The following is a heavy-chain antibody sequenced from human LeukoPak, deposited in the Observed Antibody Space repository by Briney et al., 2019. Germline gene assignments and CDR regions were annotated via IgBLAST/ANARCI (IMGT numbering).Heavy chain of an antibody. J-gene: IGHJ3*02. CDR3: ARGHPVPLTAIDAFDI. Sequence: ASVKVCCKASGYTFTNYGISWVRQAPGQGLAWMGWISAYNDNTNYAQKLQGRVTMATDTSTSTAYMELRSLRSDDTAVYYCARGHPVPLTAIDAFDIWGQGTMVTVSS. D-gene: IGHD2-2*02. CDR1: GYTFTNYG. V-gene: IGHV1-18*01. CDR2: ISAYNDNT.